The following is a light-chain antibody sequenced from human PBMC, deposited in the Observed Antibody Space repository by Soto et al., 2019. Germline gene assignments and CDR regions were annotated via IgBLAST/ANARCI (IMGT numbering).Light chain of an antibody. CDR2: DVS. V-gene: IGLV2-11*01. Sequence: QSALTQPRSVSGSPGQSVTISCTGTSSDVGGYNYVSWYQQHPGKAPKLMIYDVSKGPSGVPDRFSGSKSGNTASLTISGLQAEDEADYYCFSYAGRSWVFGGGTKVTVL. CDR1: SSDVGGYNY. J-gene: IGLJ3*02. CDR3: FSYAGRSWV.